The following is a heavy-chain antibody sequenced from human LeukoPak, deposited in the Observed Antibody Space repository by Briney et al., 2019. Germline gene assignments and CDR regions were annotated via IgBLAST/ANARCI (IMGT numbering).Heavy chain of an antibody. J-gene: IGHJ4*02. CDR2: IKQGGSEK. D-gene: IGHD3-10*01. CDR3: ARDKGGMVPFDY. CDR1: GFTFVTFW. V-gene: IGHV3-7*01. Sequence: PGGSLRLSCEASGFTFVTFWMSWVRQAPGKGLKWVANIKQGGSEKNYVDSVKGRFTIARDDAKNSLYLQMNSLRAEDTAVYFCARDKGGMVPFDYWGQGTLVTVSS.